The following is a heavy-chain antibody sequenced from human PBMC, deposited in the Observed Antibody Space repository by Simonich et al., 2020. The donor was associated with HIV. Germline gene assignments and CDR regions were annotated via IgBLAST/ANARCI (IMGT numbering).Heavy chain of an antibody. CDR2: INHSRST. J-gene: IGHJ4*02. CDR3: ARRHPTTVTTPYFDY. D-gene: IGHD4-17*01. V-gene: IGHV4-34*01. CDR1: GGSFSGYY. Sequence: QVQLQQWGAGLLKPSETLSLTCAVYGGSFSGYYWSWIRQPPGKGLEWIGEINHSRSTNYNPSLKIRVTISVDTSKNQFSLKLSSVTAADTAVYYCARRHPTTVTTPYFDYWGQGTLVTVSS.